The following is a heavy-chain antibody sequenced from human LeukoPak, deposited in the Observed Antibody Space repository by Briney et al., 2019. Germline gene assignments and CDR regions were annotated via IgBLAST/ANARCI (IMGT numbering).Heavy chain of an antibody. D-gene: IGHD6-19*01. Sequence: PSETLSLTCSVSDVSISSSHWSWIRQPPGKGLEWIGYIYYSGSTHYNPSLKSRLTISLDMAKNQFSLKVSSVTAADTAVYYCARGEGIAVAGDIDYWGQGTLVTVSS. CDR3: ARGEGIAVAGDIDY. V-gene: IGHV4-59*01. CDR2: IYYSGST. CDR1: DVSISSSH. J-gene: IGHJ4*02.